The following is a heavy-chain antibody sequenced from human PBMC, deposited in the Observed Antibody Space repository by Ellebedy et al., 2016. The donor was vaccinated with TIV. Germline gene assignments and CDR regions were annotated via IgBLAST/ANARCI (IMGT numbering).Heavy chain of an antibody. V-gene: IGHV4-4*02. CDR3: ARKYYYDSSAFYY. CDR2: IHQSGTT. CDR1: SGSINSYNW. D-gene: IGHD3-22*01. J-gene: IGHJ4*02. Sequence: MPSETLSLTCAVSSGSINSYNWWSWVRQAPGKGLEWIGEIHQSGTTNYNPSLKGRVAFSIHQSQNQFSLKLSSVTAADTAVYYCARKYYYDSSAFYYWGQGTLVTVSS.